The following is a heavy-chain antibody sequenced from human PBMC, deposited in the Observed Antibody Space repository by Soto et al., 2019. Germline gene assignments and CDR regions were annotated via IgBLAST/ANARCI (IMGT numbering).Heavy chain of an antibody. D-gene: IGHD2-2*01. CDR1: GYTFITYG. CDR3: ARDTSHYFDH. V-gene: IGHV1-18*01. J-gene: IGHJ4*02. CDR2: ITPYNGKT. Sequence: ASVKVSCKASGYTFITYGVTWVRQAPGQGLEWMGWITPYNGKTHYAQKFQDRVTMTTDTAATTAYMELRSLTSDDSARYFCARDTSHYFDHWGQGILVTVSS.